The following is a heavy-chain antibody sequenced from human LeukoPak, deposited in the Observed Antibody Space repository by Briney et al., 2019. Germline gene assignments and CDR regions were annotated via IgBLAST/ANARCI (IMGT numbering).Heavy chain of an antibody. V-gene: IGHV3-23*01. J-gene: IGHJ3*02. CDR1: GFTFSSYA. Sequence: GESLRLSCAASGFTFSSYAMTWVRQASGKGLDWVSAISNSGDNTYYAESVKGRFTISRDNSKNTLYLQMNSLRAEDTAIYYCAKKVYHTFDIWGPGTMVTVSS. CDR3: AKKVYHTFDI. CDR2: ISNSGDNT. D-gene: IGHD5/OR15-5a*01.